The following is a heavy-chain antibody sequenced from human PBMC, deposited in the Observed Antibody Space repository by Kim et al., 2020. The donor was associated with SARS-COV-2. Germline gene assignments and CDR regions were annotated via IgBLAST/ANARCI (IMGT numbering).Heavy chain of an antibody. CDR3: ARHPRWDIYEDV. CDR2: IYYSGST. D-gene: IGHD5-18*01. V-gene: IGHV4-39*01. J-gene: IGHJ6*02. Sequence: SETLSLTCTVSGGSISSSSYYWGWIRQPPGKGLEWIGSIYYSGSTYYNPSLKSRVTISVDTSKNQFSLKLSSVTAADTAVYYCARHPRWDIYEDVWGQGTTVTVSS. CDR1: GGSISSSSYY.